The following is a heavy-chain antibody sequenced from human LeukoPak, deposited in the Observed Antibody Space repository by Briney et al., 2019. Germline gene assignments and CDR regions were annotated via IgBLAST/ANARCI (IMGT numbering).Heavy chain of an antibody. CDR2: INPNSGGT. Sequence: ASVKVSCKASGYTFTSYGISWVRQAPGQGLEWMGWINPNSGGTNYAQKFQGWVTMTRDTSISTAYMELSRLRSDDTAVYYCARDRYYYDSSGYYDYYGMDVWGQGTTVTVSS. V-gene: IGHV1-2*04. CDR3: ARDRYYYDSSGYYDYYGMDV. J-gene: IGHJ6*02. D-gene: IGHD3-22*01. CDR1: GYTFTSYG.